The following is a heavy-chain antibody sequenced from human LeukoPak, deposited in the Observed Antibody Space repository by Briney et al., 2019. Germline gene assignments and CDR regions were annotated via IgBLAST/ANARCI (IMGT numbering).Heavy chain of an antibody. Sequence: SVKVSCKASGGTFSSYAISWVRQAPGQGLEWMGGIIPIFGTANYAQKFQGRVTITTDESTSTAYMELSSLRSEDTAVYYCARSSRVGSGNFDYWGQGTLVTVSS. CDR3: ARSSRVGSGNFDY. V-gene: IGHV1-69*05. D-gene: IGHD1-26*01. CDR1: GGTFSSYA. CDR2: IIPIFGTA. J-gene: IGHJ4*02.